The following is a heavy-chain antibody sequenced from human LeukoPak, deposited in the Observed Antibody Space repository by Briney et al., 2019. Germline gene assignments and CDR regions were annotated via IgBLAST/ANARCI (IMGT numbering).Heavy chain of an antibody. V-gene: IGHV1-69*05. CDR3: ARGRYDSNYGNY. CDR2: IIPIFGTA. J-gene: IGHJ4*02. Sequence: SVKVSCKASGGTFSSYAISWVRQAPGQGLEWMGRIIPIFGTANYAQKFQGRVTITTDESTSTAYMELSSLRSEDTAVYYCARGRYDSNYGNYWGQGTLVIVSS. CDR1: GGTFSSYA. D-gene: IGHD4-11*01.